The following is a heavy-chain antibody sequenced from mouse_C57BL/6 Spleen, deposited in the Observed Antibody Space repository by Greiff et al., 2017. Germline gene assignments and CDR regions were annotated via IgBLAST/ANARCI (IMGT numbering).Heavy chain of an antibody. D-gene: IGHD1-1*01. CDR2: INPSSGYT. CDR3: ARNYGSSSYYFDY. Sequence: VHLVESGAELAKPGASVKLSCKASGYTFTSYWMHWVKQRPGQGLEWIGYINPSSGYTKYNQKFKDKATLTADKSSSTAYMQLSSLTYEDSAVYYCARNYGSSSYYFDYWGQGTTLTVSS. CDR1: GYTFTSYW. J-gene: IGHJ2*01. V-gene: IGHV1-7*01.